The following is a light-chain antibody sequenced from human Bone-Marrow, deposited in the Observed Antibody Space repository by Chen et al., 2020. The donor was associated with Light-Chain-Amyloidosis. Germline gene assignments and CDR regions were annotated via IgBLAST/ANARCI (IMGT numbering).Light chain of an antibody. CDR3: QQYGTSPLT. CDR1: QTISSNY. CDR2: GSS. J-gene: IGKJ4*01. Sequence: LMQSPGTLSLSPGEGANLSCRASQTISSNYLTWYQQKFGQAPRLLIYGSSSRATGIPDRFTGSGSGTDFTLTINRLEPEDFAMYYCQQYGTSPLTFGGGIKVEIK. V-gene: IGKV3-20*01.